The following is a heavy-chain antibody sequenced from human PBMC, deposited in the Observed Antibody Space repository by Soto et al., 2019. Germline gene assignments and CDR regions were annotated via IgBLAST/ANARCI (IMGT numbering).Heavy chain of an antibody. D-gene: IGHD3-22*01. CDR3: AREADDYYDSSPFDY. J-gene: IGHJ4*02. CDR2: ISAYNGNT. V-gene: IGHV1-18*01. CDR1: GYTFTSYG. Sequence: ASVKVSCKASGYTFTSYGISWVRQAPGQGLEWMGWISAYNGNTNYAQKLQGRVTMTTDTSTSTAYMELRSLRSDDTAVYYCAREADDYYDSSPFDYWGQGTLVTVSS.